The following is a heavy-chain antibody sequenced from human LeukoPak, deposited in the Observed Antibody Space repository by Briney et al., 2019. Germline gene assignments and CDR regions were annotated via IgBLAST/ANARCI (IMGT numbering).Heavy chain of an antibody. J-gene: IGHJ4*02. CDR3: ARDQYGDYSVDY. Sequence: GGSLRLSCAASGFTVSSNYMSWVRQAPGKGLEWVSVIYSGGSTYYADSVKGRFTISRDNSKNTPYLQMNSLRAEDTAVYYCARDQYGDYSVDYWGQGTLVTVSS. V-gene: IGHV3-53*01. D-gene: IGHD4-17*01. CDR2: IYSGGST. CDR1: GFTVSSNY.